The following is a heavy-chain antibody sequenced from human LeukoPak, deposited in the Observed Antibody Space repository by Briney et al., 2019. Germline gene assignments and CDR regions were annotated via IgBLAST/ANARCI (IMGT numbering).Heavy chain of an antibody. V-gene: IGHV3-73*01. CDR2: IRSKPNSYAT. CDR1: GFTFSGSA. D-gene: IGHD6-6*01. J-gene: IGHJ2*01. CDR3: TRRESQGSSTNWYFDL. Sequence: PGGSLRLSCAASGFTFSGSAIHWVRQASGKGLEWVGRIRSKPNSYATAYAASVKGRFTISRHDSNNTAYLQMNSLKTEDTAVYYCTRRESQGSSTNWYFDLWGRGTLVTVSS.